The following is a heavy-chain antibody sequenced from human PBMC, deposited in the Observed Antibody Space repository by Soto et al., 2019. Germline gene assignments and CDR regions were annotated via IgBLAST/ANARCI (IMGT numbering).Heavy chain of an antibody. Sequence: SETLSLTCTVSGGSISSYYWSWIRQPPGKGLEWIGYIYYSGSTNYNPSLKSRVTISVDTSKNQFSLKLSSVTAADTAVYYCAREGSAYCSGGSCYSGGFDYWGQGTLVTVSS. CDR3: AREGSAYCSGGSCYSGGFDY. D-gene: IGHD2-15*01. CDR2: IYYSGST. V-gene: IGHV4-59*01. CDR1: GGSISSYY. J-gene: IGHJ4*02.